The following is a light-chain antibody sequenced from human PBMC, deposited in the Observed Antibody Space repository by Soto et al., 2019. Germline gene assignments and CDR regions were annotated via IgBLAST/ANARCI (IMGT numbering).Light chain of an antibody. CDR2: DAS. J-gene: IGKJ3*01. Sequence: DIQMTQSPSALSASVGDRVTITSQASHDITSYLNWYQHKQGNAHKFLIYDASILEGGVASWFSGGGSGTDFTITISSLHPEVVATYYCQKCDSLPIFGPGTTVDFK. CDR1: HDITSY. CDR3: QKCDSLPI. V-gene: IGKV1-33*01.